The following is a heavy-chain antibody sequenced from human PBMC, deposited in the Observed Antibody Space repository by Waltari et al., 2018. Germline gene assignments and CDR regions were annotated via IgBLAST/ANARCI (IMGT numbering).Heavy chain of an antibody. Sequence: EVQLVESGGGLVQPGGSLRLSCASSGFTFYTFAMNWVRQTPGKGLEWVSGSSGRGDSTYYADSVKGRFTISRDNSKNTLYLQMNSLRAEDTAVYYCAKGSTTMTSPFDHWGQGTLVTVSS. CDR3: AKGSTTMTSPFDH. CDR2: SSGRGDST. CDR1: GFTFYTFA. J-gene: IGHJ4*02. V-gene: IGHV3-23*04. D-gene: IGHD4-17*01.